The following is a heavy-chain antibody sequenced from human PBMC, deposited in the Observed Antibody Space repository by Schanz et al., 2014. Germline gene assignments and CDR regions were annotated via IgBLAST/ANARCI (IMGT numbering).Heavy chain of an antibody. V-gene: IGHV1-46*01. Sequence: QVQVVQSGAEVKKPGASVKVSCKASGYTFTDYGVIWVRQAPGQGLEWMGMINPSGGSTTYAQKFQGRVTMTRDTSTSTAYMELSSLRYEDTALYYCARGTMPGTFDIWGQGTMVTVSS. CDR3: ARGTMPGTFDI. CDR2: INPSGGST. D-gene: IGHD2-2*01. CDR1: GYTFTDYG. J-gene: IGHJ3*02.